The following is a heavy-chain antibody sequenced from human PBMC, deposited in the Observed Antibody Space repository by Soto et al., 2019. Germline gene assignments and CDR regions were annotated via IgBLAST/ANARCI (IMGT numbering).Heavy chain of an antibody. D-gene: IGHD4-17*01. J-gene: IGHJ6*02. CDR2: IIPIFGTA. CDR3: ARGWTTVVTLTYYYYYGMDV. V-gene: IGHV1-69*01. Sequence: QVQLVQSGAEVKKPGSSVKVSCKASGGTFSSYAISWVRQAPGQGLEWMGGIIPIFGTANYAQKFQGRVTITADESTSTAYMERSSLRSEDTAVYYCARGWTTVVTLTYYYYYGMDVWGQGTTVTVSS. CDR1: GGTFSSYA.